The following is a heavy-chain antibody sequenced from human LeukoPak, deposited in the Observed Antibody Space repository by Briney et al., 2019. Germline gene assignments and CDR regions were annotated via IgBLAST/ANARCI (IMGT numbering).Heavy chain of an antibody. D-gene: IGHD2-15*01. CDR1: GYTFTSYG. Sequence: VSVKVSCKASGYTFTSYGISWVRQAPGQGLEWMGWISAYNGNTNYAQKLQGRVTMTTDTSTSTAYMELRSLRSDDTAVYYCAIGDCSGGSCLLYYYYYMDVWGKGTTVTVSS. J-gene: IGHJ6*03. CDR3: AIGDCSGGSCLLYYYYYMDV. V-gene: IGHV1-18*01. CDR2: ISAYNGNT.